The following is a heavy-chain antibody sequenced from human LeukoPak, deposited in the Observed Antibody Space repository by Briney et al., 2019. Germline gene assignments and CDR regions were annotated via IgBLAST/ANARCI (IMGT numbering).Heavy chain of an antibody. Sequence: ASVKVSCKASGYTFTGYYMHWVRQAPGQGLEWMGWINPNSGGTNYAQKFQGRVTMTRDTSISTAYMELSRLRSDDTAVYYCARGFYYYGSGSYSVDYLVQGTLVTVSS. J-gene: IGHJ4*02. CDR2: INPNSGGT. V-gene: IGHV1-2*02. D-gene: IGHD3-10*01. CDR1: GYTFTGYY. CDR3: ARGFYYYGSGSYSVDY.